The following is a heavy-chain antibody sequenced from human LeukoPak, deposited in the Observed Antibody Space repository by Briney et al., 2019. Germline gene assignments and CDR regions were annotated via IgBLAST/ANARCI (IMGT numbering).Heavy chain of an antibody. V-gene: IGHV3-30*18. CDR1: GFTFSSYG. CDR2: ISYDGSNK. Sequence: PGGSLRLSCAASGFTFSSYGMHWVRQAPGKGLEWVAVISYDGSNKYYADSVKGRFTISRDNSKNTLYLQMNSLRAEDTAVYYCAKGLSGSYYEAFDIWGQGTMVTVSS. D-gene: IGHD1-26*01. CDR3: AKGLSGSYYEAFDI. J-gene: IGHJ3*02.